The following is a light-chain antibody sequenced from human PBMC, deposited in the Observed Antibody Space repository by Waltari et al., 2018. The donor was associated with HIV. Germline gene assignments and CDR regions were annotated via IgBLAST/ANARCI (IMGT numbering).Light chain of an antibody. CDR1: TSNIASDS. Sequence: TQSPSASGAPGQRVTLTCSAVTSNIASDSIYWYQQVPGTAPKLLIFRGDQRPSGVPARFSGSKSGASSSLAISGLQSDDEADYDCAAWTDIMSGWLFGGGTKLTVL. J-gene: IGLJ3*02. CDR3: AAWTDIMSGWL. CDR2: RGD. V-gene: IGLV1-47*01.